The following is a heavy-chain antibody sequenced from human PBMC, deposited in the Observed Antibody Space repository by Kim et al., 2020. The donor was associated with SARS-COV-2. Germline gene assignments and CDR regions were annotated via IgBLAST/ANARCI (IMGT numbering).Heavy chain of an antibody. V-gene: IGHV3-23*01. J-gene: IGHJ4*02. CDR3: AKTTTMVRGVIITEPKYYFDY. CDR2: ISGSGGST. D-gene: IGHD3-10*01. CDR1: GFTFSSYA. Sequence: GGSLRLSCAASGFTFSSYAMSWVRQAPGKGLEWVSAISGSGGSTYYADSVKGRFTISRDNSKNTLYLQMNSLRAEDTAVYYCAKTTTMVRGVIITEPKYYFDYWGQGTLVTVSS.